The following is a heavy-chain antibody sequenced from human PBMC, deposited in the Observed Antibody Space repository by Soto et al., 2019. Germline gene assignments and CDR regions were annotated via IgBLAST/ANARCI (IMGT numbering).Heavy chain of an antibody. J-gene: IGHJ1*01. CDR3: ARLPNKSPQN. CDR1: GFTFSSYW. V-gene: IGHV3-74*01. Sequence: EVQLVESGGGLVQPGGALRLSGAASGFTFSSYWMHWVRQAPGKGLVWVSSSSTDASSTSYADPVKGRFTISRDHAKNTLYLQMNGVRAEDTAVSYCARLPNKSPQNWGQGTLVIVSP. CDR2: SSTDASST.